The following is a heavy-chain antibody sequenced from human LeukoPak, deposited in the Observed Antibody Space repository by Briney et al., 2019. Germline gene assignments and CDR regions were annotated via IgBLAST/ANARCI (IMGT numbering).Heavy chain of an antibody. D-gene: IGHD3-22*01. J-gene: IGHJ4*02. CDR1: GFTFSTYS. V-gene: IGHV3-21*01. CDR3: ARESSGYFY. CDR2: ISSGSSFI. Sequence: GGSLRLSCTASGFTFSTYSKNWVRQAPGKGLEWVSSISSGSSFIYYADSVKGRFTISRDNAKNSLFLQMNSLRAEDTAVYYCARESSGYFYWGQGTLVTVRS.